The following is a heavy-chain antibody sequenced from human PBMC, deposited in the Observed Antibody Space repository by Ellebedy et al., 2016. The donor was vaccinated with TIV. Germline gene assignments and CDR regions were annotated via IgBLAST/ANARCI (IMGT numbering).Heavy chain of an antibody. V-gene: IGHV2-70*01. CDR2: IDWDDDK. CDR3: ARAVRDIPPARPGAPELDY. Sequence: SGPTLVKPTQTLTLTCTFSGFSLSTSGLCVSWIRQPPGKALEWLALIDWDDDKYYNPSLKTRLTISKDTSKNQVVLIMTNMDPVDTATYYCARAVRDIPPARPGAPELDYWGLGTLVTVSS. D-gene: IGHD2-2*01. CDR1: GFSLSTSGLC. J-gene: IGHJ4*02.